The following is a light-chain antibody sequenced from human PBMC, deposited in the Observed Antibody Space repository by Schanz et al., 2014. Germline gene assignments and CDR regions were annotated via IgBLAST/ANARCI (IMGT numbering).Light chain of an antibody. CDR1: SSNIGAGYD. Sequence: QSVLTQPPSVSGAPGQRVTISCTGSSSNIGAGYDVHWYQQLPGTAPKLLIYGNSNRPSGVPDRFSGSKSGNTASLTISGLQADDEADYYCSSYTRSSTQVFGGGTKLTVL. CDR3: SSYTRSSTQV. V-gene: IGLV1-40*01. CDR2: GNS. J-gene: IGLJ3*02.